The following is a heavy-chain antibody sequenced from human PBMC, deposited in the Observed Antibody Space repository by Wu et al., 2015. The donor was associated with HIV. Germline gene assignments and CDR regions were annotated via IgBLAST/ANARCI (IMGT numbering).Heavy chain of an antibody. CDR1: GYTFTYRY. V-gene: IGHV1-45*01. Sequence: QMQLVQSGAEVKKTGSSVKVSCKASGYTFTYRYLHWVRQAPGQALEWMGWITPFNGNTDYAQKFQDRATITRDRSMSTAYMELSSLRSEDTAMYYCASDYGDVGXFDIWGQGTMVIVSS. D-gene: IGHD4-17*01. CDR2: ITPFNGNT. J-gene: IGHJ3*02. CDR3: ASDYGDVGXFDI.